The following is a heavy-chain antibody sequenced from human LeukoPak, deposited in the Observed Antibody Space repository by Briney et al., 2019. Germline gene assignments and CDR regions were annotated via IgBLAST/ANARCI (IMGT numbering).Heavy chain of an antibody. CDR1: GFTFSSYA. V-gene: IGHV3-23*01. D-gene: IGHD3-22*01. Sequence: GGSLRLSCAASGFTFSSYAMSWVRQAPGKGLEWVSAISGSGGSTYYADSVKGRFTISRDNSKNTLYLQMNSLRAEDTAVYYCARDSGTDLYYYDSSGYGPPFDPWGQGTLVTVSS. CDR3: ARDSGTDLYYYDSSGYGPPFDP. CDR2: ISGSGGST. J-gene: IGHJ5*02.